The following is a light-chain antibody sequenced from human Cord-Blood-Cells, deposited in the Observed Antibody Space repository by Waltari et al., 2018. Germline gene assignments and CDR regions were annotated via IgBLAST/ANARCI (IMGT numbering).Light chain of an antibody. V-gene: IGKV3-15*01. CDR2: GAS. CDR3: QQYNNWPPYT. J-gene: IGKJ2*01. CDR1: QSVSSN. Sequence: EIVMTQSPATLSVSPGERATLSCRASQSVSSNLAWYQQKPGQAPRLLIYGASTRATGISARFSGSGSGTEFTLTISSLQSEDFAVYYCQQYNNWPPYTF.